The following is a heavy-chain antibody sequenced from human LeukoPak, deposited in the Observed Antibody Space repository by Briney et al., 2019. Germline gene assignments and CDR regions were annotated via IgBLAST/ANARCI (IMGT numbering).Heavy chain of an antibody. D-gene: IGHD6-19*01. CDR3: AREYSSGWYSVGAFDI. Sequence: GGSLRLSCAASGWMHWVRQAPGKGLVWVSGINHDGTGTYYADSVKGRFTISRDNSKNTLYLQMNSLRAEDTAVYYCAREYSSGWYSVGAFDIWGQGTMVTVSS. CDR2: INHDGTGT. V-gene: IGHV3-74*01. J-gene: IGHJ3*02. CDR1: GW.